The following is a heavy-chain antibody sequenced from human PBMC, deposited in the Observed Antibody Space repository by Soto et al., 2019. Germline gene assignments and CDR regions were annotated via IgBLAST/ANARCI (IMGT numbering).Heavy chain of an antibody. CDR2: IYHSGTT. CDR1: GGSISSTNW. D-gene: IGHD6-13*01. V-gene: IGHV4-4*02. J-gene: IGHJ4*02. Sequence: SETLSLTFAVSGGSISSTNWWTWVRQSPGRGLEWIGEIYHSGTTNYSPSLKSRVNIAVDMSTNHFSLTLISVTAADTAVYYCALPATADFDYGGKGILVTVSS. CDR3: ALPATADFDY.